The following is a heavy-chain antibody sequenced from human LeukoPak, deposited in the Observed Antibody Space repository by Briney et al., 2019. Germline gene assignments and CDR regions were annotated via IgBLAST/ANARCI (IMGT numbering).Heavy chain of an antibody. J-gene: IGHJ4*02. CDR3: ARVSRYYGSGAYYFDY. D-gene: IGHD3-10*01. CDR1: GGSISSGGYY. Sequence: PSQTLSPTCTVSGGSISSGGYYWSWIRQHPGKGLEWIGYIYHSGSTYYNPSLKSRVTISVDTSKNQFSLKLSSVTAADTAVYYCARVSRYYGSGAYYFDYWGQGTLVTVSS. V-gene: IGHV4-31*03. CDR2: IYHSGST.